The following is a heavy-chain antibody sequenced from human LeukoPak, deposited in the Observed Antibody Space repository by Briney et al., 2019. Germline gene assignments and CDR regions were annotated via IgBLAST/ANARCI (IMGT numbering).Heavy chain of an antibody. D-gene: IGHD2-21*02. V-gene: IGHV1-18*01. Sequence: GSSVKVSCKASVYTFTSYGICWVRQAPRQGLEWMGGVSAYNGNTNYAQKLQGRVTMNTDTSTSTDYMELRSLRSDDTAVYYCARTGRRLYFGGDCDAWGQGTLVTVSS. CDR3: ARTGRRLYFGGDCDA. CDR1: VYTFTSYG. CDR2: VSAYNGNT. J-gene: IGHJ5*02.